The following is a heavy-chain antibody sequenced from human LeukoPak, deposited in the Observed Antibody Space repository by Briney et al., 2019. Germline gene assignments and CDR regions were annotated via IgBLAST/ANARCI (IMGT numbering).Heavy chain of an antibody. CDR3: ARHPTTPVSRAFDI. CDR2: IYTSGST. V-gene: IGHV4-4*07. CDR1: GGSISSYY. Sequence: SETLSLTCTVSGGSISSYYWSWIRQPAGKGLEWIGRIYTSGSTNYNPSLKSRVTMSVDTSKNQFSLKLSSVTAADTAVYYCARHPTTPVSRAFDIWGQGTMVTVSS. J-gene: IGHJ3*02. D-gene: IGHD4-17*01.